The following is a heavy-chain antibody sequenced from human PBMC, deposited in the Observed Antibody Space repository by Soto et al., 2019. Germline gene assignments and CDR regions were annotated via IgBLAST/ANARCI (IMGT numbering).Heavy chain of an antibody. V-gene: IGHV5-51*01. CDR3: ERHTCTVTTFGVYYYYGKDV. CDR1: GYSFTSYW. D-gene: IGHD4-4*01. CDR2: IYPGDSDT. J-gene: IGHJ6*01. Sequence: GESLKISCQGSGYSFTSYWIGWVRQMPGKGLEFVWIIYPGDSDTRYSPSFQGQVTISADKSIRTAYLQWRSLKATDTAMYYCERHTCTVTTFGVYYYYGKDVWGQGIRVNVSS.